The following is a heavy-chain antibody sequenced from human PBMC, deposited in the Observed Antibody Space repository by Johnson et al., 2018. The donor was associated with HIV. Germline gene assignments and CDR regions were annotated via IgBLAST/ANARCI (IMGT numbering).Heavy chain of an antibody. Sequence: QVQLVESGGGVVQPGRSLRLSCAASGFTFSSYGMHWVRQAPGKGLEWVAVIWYDGSNKYYADSVKGRFTISRDNSKNTLYLQMNSLSGEDTAVYYCAKRLTYANSLDAFDIWGQGTMVTVSS. V-gene: IGHV3-33*06. J-gene: IGHJ3*02. CDR1: GFTFSSYG. CDR2: IWYDGSNK. D-gene: IGHD3-16*01. CDR3: AKRLTYANSLDAFDI.